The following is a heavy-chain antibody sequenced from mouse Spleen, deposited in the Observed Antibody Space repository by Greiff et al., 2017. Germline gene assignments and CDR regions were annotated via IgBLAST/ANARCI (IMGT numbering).Heavy chain of an antibody. CDR3: ARNYALYAMDY. J-gene: IGHJ4*01. D-gene: IGHD1-1*01. V-gene: IGHV1-82*01. CDR1: GYAFSSSW. Sequence: VQLQQSGPELVKPGASVKISCKASGYAFSSSWMNWVKQRPGKGLEWIGRIYPGDGDTNYNGKFKGKATLTADKSSSTAYMQLSSLTSEDSAVYFCARNYALYAMDYWGQGTSVTVSS. CDR2: IYPGDGDT.